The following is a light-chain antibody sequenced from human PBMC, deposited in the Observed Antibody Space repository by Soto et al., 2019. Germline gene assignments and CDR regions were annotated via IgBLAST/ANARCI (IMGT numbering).Light chain of an antibody. CDR2: EVS. CDR1: SSDVGTYNY. V-gene: IGLV2-14*01. Sequence: LTQPASVSGSPGQSITISCTGTSSDVGTYNYVSWYQHHPGKAPKLIIYEVSNRPSGVSNRFSGSKSGSTASLTISGLQAEDEADYHCTSYTRDTALVFGTGTRSPS. CDR3: TSYTRDTALV. J-gene: IGLJ1*01.